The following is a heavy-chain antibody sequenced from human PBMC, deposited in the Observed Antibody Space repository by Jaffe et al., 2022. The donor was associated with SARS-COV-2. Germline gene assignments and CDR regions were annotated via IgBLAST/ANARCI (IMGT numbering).Heavy chain of an antibody. V-gene: IGHV4-30-4*01. J-gene: IGHJ5*02. CDR2: IYYSGST. Sequence: QVQLQESGPGLVKPSQTLSLTCTVSGGSISSGDYYWSWIRQPPGKGLEWIGYIYYSGSTYYNPSLKSRVTISIDTSKNQFSLKLSSVTAADTAVYYCARTTSLNYYDTSGAFDPWGQGTLVTVSS. D-gene: IGHD3-22*01. CDR1: GGSISSGDYY. CDR3: ARTTSLNYYDTSGAFDP.